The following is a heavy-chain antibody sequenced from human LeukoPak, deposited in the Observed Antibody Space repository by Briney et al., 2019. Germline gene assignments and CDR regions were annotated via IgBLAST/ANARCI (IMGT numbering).Heavy chain of an antibody. Sequence: GGSLRLSCAASGFTFSSYLMHWVRQAPGKGLVWVSHINTDGSSTTYADSVKGRLTISRDNAKNTLYLQMNSLRAEDTAVYYCARSGGSSSLGYWGQGTLVTDSS. J-gene: IGHJ4*02. CDR1: GFTFSSYL. CDR3: ARSGGSSSLGY. D-gene: IGHD6-6*01. V-gene: IGHV3-74*01. CDR2: INTDGSST.